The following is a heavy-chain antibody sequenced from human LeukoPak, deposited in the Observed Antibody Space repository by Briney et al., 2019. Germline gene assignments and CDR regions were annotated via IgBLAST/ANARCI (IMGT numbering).Heavy chain of an antibody. J-gene: IGHJ4*02. Sequence: PGGSLRLSCAASGFTVSSNYMSWVRQAPGKGMEWGSVIYSGGSTYYADSVKGRFTISRDNSKNTLYLQMNILRAEDTAVYYCAGGYSSSWYGGFYYWGRGTLVTVSS. CDR2: IYSGGST. D-gene: IGHD6-13*01. V-gene: IGHV3-53*01. CDR1: GFTVSSNY. CDR3: AGGYSSSWYGGFYY.